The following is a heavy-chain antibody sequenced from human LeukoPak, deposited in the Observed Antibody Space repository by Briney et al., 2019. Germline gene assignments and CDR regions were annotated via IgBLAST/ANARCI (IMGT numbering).Heavy chain of an antibody. Sequence: GGSLRLSCAASGFTFSTYAMSWVRQAPGKGLEWVSRISISGTGTYYADSVKGRFTISRDNSKSTLYLQMNSLRAEDTAVYYCAKDRTGTTGADWFDPWGQGTLVTVSS. V-gene: IGHV3-23*01. CDR3: AKDRTGTTGADWFDP. CDR2: ISISGTGT. D-gene: IGHD1-1*01. CDR1: GFTFSTYA. J-gene: IGHJ5*02.